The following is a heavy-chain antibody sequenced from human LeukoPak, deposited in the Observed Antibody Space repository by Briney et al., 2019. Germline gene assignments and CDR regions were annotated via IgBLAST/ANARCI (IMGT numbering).Heavy chain of an antibody. J-gene: IGHJ4*02. D-gene: IGHD3-22*01. CDR3: AKGSYYDSSGSFYFDY. CDR2: ISGSGDNT. CDR1: GFTFSSYA. V-gene: IGHV3-23*01. Sequence: GGSLRLSCAASGFTFSSYAMSWVRQAPGKGLEWVSGISGSGDNTYYADSVKGRFTISKDNSKNTLYVQVNSLGTEDTAAYYCAKGSYYDSSGSFYFDYWGQGTLVTVSS.